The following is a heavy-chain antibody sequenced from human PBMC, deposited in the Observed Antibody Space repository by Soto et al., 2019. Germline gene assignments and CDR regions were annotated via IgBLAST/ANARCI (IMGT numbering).Heavy chain of an antibody. J-gene: IGHJ4*02. CDR2: IIPMFGTT. CDR3: ASSTVVTPRYFDY. Sequence: QVQLVQSGAEVKKPWSSVKVSCKASGGTFNTYAISWVRQAPGQGLEYMGGIIPMFGTTNYAQQFQGRVTITADESTSTAYMELSSLRSEDTAVHYCASSTVVTPRYFDYWGQGTLVTVSS. D-gene: IGHD2-21*02. V-gene: IGHV1-69*12. CDR1: GGTFNTYA.